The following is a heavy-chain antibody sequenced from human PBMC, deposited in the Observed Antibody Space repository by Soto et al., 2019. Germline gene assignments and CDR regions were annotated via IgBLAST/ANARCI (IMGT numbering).Heavy chain of an antibody. Sequence: QVQLVESGGGVVQPGGSLRLSCAASGFTFRNHAMHWVRQAPGKGLECLAVIAHDGSNAFYRDSVKGRFTVSRDNSKNTLYLYMNSLRSEDTGVSSCARGDREDILVVVGARPGEYGTDIWGQGTTVIVSS. CDR2: IAHDGSNA. CDR3: ARGDREDILVVVGARPGEYGTDI. V-gene: IGHV3-30-3*01. J-gene: IGHJ6*02. CDR1: GFTFRNHA. D-gene: IGHD2-15*01.